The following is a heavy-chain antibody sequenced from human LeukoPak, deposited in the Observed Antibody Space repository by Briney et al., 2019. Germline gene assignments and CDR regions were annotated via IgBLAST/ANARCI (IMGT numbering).Heavy chain of an antibody. CDR2: IYYRGTT. D-gene: IGHD3-10*01. J-gene: IGHJ4*02. V-gene: IGHV4-59*03. CDR1: GGSINDYY. Sequence: KSSETLSLTCTVSGGSINDYYWNRLRQPPGKGLEWIGFIYYRGTTNNNPSLKSRVTTSIDTSKKQFSLNLSSVTAADTAIYYCAGVFSGRRPFELWGQGILVTVSS. CDR3: AGVFSGRRPFEL.